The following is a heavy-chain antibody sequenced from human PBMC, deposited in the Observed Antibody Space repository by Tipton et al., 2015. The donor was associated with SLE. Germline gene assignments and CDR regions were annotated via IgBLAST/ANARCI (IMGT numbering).Heavy chain of an antibody. CDR1: GDSISRSNYY. V-gene: IGHV4-39*01. CDR3: ARHMITGGEFDY. CDR2: INHSGST. J-gene: IGHJ4*02. Sequence: TLSLTCIVSGDSISRSNYYWGWIRQPPGKGLEWIGEINHSGSTNYNPSLKGRVTISVDTSKNQFSLKLSSVTAADTAVYYCARHMITGGEFDYWGQGTLVTVSS. D-gene: IGHD3-16*01.